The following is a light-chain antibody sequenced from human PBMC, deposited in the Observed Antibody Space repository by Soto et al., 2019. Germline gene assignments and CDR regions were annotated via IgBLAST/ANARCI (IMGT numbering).Light chain of an antibody. Sequence: DVVLTQSPLSLPVTLGHPASMSCRSSQSLEYSDGNTFLNWFHQRPGQSPRRLIYQVSNRDSGVPDRFTGSGSGTDFTLRISRVEAEDVGLYFCMRGTHWPWTFGQGTKVEI. CDR1: QSLEYSDGNTF. CDR2: QVS. V-gene: IGKV2-30*01. CDR3: MRGTHWPWT. J-gene: IGKJ1*01.